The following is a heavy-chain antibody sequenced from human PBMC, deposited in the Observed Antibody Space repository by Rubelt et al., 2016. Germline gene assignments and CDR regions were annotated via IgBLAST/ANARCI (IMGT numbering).Heavy chain of an antibody. CDR3: ARHTRPVLRYCDWLLPLDY. V-gene: IGHV4-34*01. Sequence: QVQLQQWGAGLLKPSETLSLTCAVYGESFSGYYWTWIRQSPGMGLEWIGEVDHGGSTNYNPSLKRRVPISVDTSKNQFSLRLGSVTAADTAVYYCARHTRPVLRYCDWLLPLDYWGQGTLVTVSS. CDR1: GESFSGYY. J-gene: IGHJ4*02. CDR2: VDHGGST. D-gene: IGHD3-9*01.